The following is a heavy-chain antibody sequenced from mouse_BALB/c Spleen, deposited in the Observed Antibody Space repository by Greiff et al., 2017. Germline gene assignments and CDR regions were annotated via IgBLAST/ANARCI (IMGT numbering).Heavy chain of an antibody. CDR2: IYPGDGDT. CDR1: GYAFSSYW. Sequence: QVQLKQSGAELVRPGSSVKISCKASGYAFSSYWMNWVKQRPGQGLEWIGQIYPGDGDTNYNGKFKGKATLTADKSSSTAYMQLSSLTSEDSAVYFCARLYYYGSSYGFAYWGQGTLVTVSA. J-gene: IGHJ3*01. CDR3: ARLYYYGSSYGFAY. D-gene: IGHD1-1*01. V-gene: IGHV1-80*01.